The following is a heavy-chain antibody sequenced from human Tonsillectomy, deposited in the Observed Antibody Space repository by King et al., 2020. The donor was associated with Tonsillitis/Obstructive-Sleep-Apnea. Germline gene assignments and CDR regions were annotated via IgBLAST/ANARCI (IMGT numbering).Heavy chain of an antibody. CDR2: IYYSGST. Sequence: LQLQESGPGLVKPSETLSLTCTVSGGSISIISYYWGWIRQPPGKGLEWIGSIYYSGSTYFNPSLKSRVTISVDTSQNQFSLKLSSVTAADTAVYYCANIFEEGVDSSSSGAFDIWGQGTMVTVSS. CDR3: ANIFEEGVDSSSSGAFDI. CDR1: GGSISIISYY. D-gene: IGHD6-6*01. J-gene: IGHJ3*02. V-gene: IGHV4-39*01.